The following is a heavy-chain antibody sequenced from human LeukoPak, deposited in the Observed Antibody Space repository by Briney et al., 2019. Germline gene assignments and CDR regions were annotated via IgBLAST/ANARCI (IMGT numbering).Heavy chain of an antibody. CDR1: GGSFSGCY. J-gene: IGHJ6*02. D-gene: IGHD3-10*01. V-gene: IGHV4-34*01. CDR3: ARGVYYYGSGSLVPYYYYGMDV. Sequence: SETLSLTCAVYGGSFSGCYWSWIRQPPGKGLEWIGEINHSGSTNYNPSLKSRVTISVDTSKNQFSLKLSSVTAADTAVYYCARGVYYYGSGSLVPYYYYGMDVWGQGTTVTVSS. CDR2: INHSGST.